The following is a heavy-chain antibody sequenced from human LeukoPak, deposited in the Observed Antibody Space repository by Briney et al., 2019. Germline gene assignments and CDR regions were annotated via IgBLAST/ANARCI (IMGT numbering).Heavy chain of an antibody. Sequence: NPAETLTLLRTVSGGPMSSYHGSWIRQPPGKGLEWIGYIYYSGSTNYNPSLKSRVSISIDTSKNQFSLKLSSVTAADTAVYYCAGTISPNWFVTSGERTLFTVSS. CDR1: GGPMSSYH. D-gene: IGHD3-10*01. CDR3: AGTISPNWFVT. J-gene: IGHJ5*02. V-gene: IGHV4-59*01. CDR2: IYYSGST.